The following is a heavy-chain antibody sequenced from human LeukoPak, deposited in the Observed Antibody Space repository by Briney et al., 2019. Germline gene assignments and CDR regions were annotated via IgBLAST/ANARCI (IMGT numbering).Heavy chain of an antibody. CDR3: AKTYGYDSPRLYYFDY. CDR1: GFTFSDYY. CDR2: ISSSSYTI. Sequence: GGSLRLSCAASGFTFSDYYMSWIRQAPGKGLEWVSYISSSSYTIYYADSVKGRFTISRDNAKNSVYLQMNSLRAEDTAVYYCAKTYGYDSPRLYYFDYWGQGTLVTVSS. D-gene: IGHD5-12*01. J-gene: IGHJ4*02. V-gene: IGHV3-11*04.